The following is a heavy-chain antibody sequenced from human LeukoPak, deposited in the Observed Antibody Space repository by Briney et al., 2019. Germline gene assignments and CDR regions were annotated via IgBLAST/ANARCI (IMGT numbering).Heavy chain of an antibody. CDR1: GFTFSSYS. CDR3: AREAVRDYDYVWGSYRYLNWFDP. V-gene: IGHV3-48*01. Sequence: GGSLRLSCAASGFTFSSYSMNWVRQAPGKGLEWVSYISSSSSTIYYADSVKGRFTISRDNAKNSLYLQMNSLRAEDTAVYYCAREAVRDYDYVWGSYRYLNWFDPWGQGTLVTVSS. J-gene: IGHJ5*02. CDR2: ISSSSSTI. D-gene: IGHD3-16*02.